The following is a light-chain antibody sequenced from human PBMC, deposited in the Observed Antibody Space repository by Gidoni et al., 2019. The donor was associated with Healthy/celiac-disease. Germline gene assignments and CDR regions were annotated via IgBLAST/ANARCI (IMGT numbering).Light chain of an antibody. CDR1: QSILHSDGNTY. CDR3: TQATQFPHT. V-gene: IGKV2-24*01. Sequence: IVMTQTPLSSPVTLGQPASISCKSSQSILHSDGNTYLSWLQQRQGQPPRLLSYKISNRFSGVPYRFSCSGTETDFTLKISRVEAEDVVVYYCTQATQFPHTFGQGTKLEIK. CDR2: KIS. J-gene: IGKJ2*01.